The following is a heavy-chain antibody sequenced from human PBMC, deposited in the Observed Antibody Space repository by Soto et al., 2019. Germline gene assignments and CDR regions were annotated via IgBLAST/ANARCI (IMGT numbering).Heavy chain of an antibody. Sequence: GGSLRLSYAASGFTFRNYGIPWVRQAPGKGLEWVAVISYDGSNTYYADPVKGRFTISRDNSNNTLYLQMNSLRVEDTAVYYCAKSLDGFHLDYWGQGTLVTVSS. CDR3: AKSLDGFHLDY. J-gene: IGHJ4*02. CDR2: ISYDGSNT. CDR1: GFTFRNYG. D-gene: IGHD1-1*01. V-gene: IGHV3-30*18.